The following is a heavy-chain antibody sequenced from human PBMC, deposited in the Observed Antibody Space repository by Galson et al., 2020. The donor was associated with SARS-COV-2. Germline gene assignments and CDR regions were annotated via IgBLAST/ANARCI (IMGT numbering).Heavy chain of an antibody. V-gene: IGHV4-39*07. CDR3: ARDYSSSSGADF. CDR1: GGSISTSNYY. Sequence: SQTLSLTCTLSGGSISTSNYYWGWIRQPPGKGLEWIGSFYYGGDTYYNPSLQSRVTISADTSKNQFSLNLRSVTAADTAVYYCARDYSSSSGADFWGQGTLVTVSS. D-gene: IGHD6-6*01. CDR2: FYYGGDT. J-gene: IGHJ4*02.